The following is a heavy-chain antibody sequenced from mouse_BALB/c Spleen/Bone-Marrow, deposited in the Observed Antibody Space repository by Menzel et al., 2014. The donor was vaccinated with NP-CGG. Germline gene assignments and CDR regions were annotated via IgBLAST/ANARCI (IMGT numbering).Heavy chain of an antibody. CDR3: ARAMIYYYAMDY. Sequence: EVQLQQSGPELVKPGASVKMSCKASGYSFASFILHWVKMRPGQGLEWIGYINPYNDGTKYNEKFKGKAILTSDKSSSSANMELSSLTSEESAVDYCARAMIYYYAMDYWGQGTSVTVSS. D-gene: IGHD2-4*01. J-gene: IGHJ4*01. CDR1: GYSFASFI. V-gene: IGHV1-14*01. CDR2: INPYNDGT.